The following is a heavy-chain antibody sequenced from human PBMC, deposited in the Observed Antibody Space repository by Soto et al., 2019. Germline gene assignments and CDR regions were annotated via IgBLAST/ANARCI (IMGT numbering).Heavy chain of an antibody. V-gene: IGHV1-46*01. CDR3: ASSPAYGSSWYGIPPDLSHGMDV. Sequence: ASVKVSCKASGYTITSYYIHVVRQAPGQGLEWMGIINPRGGITTYAQKFQGRLTMTGDTSTSTVYMELSSLTSEDTAMYHCASSPAYGSSWYGIPPDLSHGMDVWGQGTTVTVSS. CDR2: INPRGGIT. J-gene: IGHJ6*02. D-gene: IGHD6-13*01. CDR1: GYTITSYY.